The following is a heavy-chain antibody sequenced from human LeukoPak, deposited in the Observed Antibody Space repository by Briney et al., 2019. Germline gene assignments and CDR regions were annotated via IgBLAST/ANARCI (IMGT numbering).Heavy chain of an antibody. V-gene: IGHV3-15*01. Sequence: GGSLGLSCAASGLTFNNAWMSWVRQAPGRGLEWVGRIRSRSAGGTTDYGAPVKGRFTISRDDSKNTLYLQMNSLKTEDTAVYYCSTGGGTHDYWGQGTLVTVSS. CDR1: GLTFNNAW. D-gene: IGHD2-15*01. CDR3: STGGGTHDY. CDR2: IRSRSAGGTT. J-gene: IGHJ4*02.